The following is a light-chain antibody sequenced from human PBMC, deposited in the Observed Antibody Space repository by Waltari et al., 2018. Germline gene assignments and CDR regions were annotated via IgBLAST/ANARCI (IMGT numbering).Light chain of an antibody. CDR2: EVS. Sequence: QSALTQPASVSGSPGQSITISCPGTDRDVGAYYLFTWYQQHPGKAPHLIIYEVSNRPSGMSNRFSASKSGNTASLTISGLQAEDEADYYCSSYTTSSAPGVFGTGTRVTVL. J-gene: IGLJ1*01. V-gene: IGLV2-14*01. CDR3: SSYTTSSAPGV. CDR1: DRDVGAYYL.